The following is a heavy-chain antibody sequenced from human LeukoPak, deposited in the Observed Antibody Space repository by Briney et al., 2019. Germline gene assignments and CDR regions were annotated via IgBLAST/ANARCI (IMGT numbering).Heavy chain of an antibody. CDR2: ISYDGSNK. J-gene: IGHJ5*02. V-gene: IGHV3-30*18. D-gene: IGHD2-2*01. CDR1: GFTFSSYG. Sequence: QPGRSLRLSCAASGFTFSSYGMHWVRQAPGKGLEWVTVISYDGSNKYYADSVKGRFTISRDNSQNTLYLQMNSLRAADTAVYYCAKERGTTTWYDNWGQGTLVTVSS. CDR3: AKERGTTTWYDN.